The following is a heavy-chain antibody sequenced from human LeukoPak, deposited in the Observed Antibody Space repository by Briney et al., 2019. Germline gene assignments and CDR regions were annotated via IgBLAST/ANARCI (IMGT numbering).Heavy chain of an antibody. CDR1: GGSFSGYY. CDR2: INHSGST. V-gene: IGHV4-34*01. Sequence: SETLSLTCAVYGGSFSGYYWSWIRQPPGKGLEWIGEINHSGSTNYNPSLKSRVTISVDTSKNQFSLKLSSVTAADTAVYYCARLWHYDSSGYYRKYYYYYGMDVWGHGTTVTVSS. J-gene: IGHJ6*02. D-gene: IGHD3-22*01. CDR3: ARLWHYDSSGYYRKYYYYYGMDV.